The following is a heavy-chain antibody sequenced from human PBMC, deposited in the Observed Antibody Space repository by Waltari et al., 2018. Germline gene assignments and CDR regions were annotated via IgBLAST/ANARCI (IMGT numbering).Heavy chain of an antibody. CDR2: IRYSGSSP. CDR3: ARSVRSPGD. CDR1: GFTFSDSY. J-gene: IGHJ4*02. V-gene: IGHV3-11*01. D-gene: IGHD3-10*02. Sequence: QVQLVESGGGLVKPGGSLRLSCAASGFTFSDSYMGWIRQAPGKGLEWLSYIRYSGSSPYYADSVKGRFTLSRDNAKNSVYLQMNSLRVEDTAVYYCARSVRSPGDWGQGTLVTVSS.